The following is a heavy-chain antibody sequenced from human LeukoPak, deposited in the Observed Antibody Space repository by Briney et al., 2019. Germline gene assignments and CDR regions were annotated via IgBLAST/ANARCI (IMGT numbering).Heavy chain of an antibody. Sequence: GGSLRLSCAASGFTFSSYAMHWVRQAPGKGLEWVAVISYDGSNKYYADSVKGRFTISRDNSKNTLYLQMNSLRAEDTAVYYCARAHSDCSSTSCYGFSFDYWGQGALVTVSS. CDR3: ARAHSDCSSTSCYGFSFDY. CDR1: GFTFSSYA. CDR2: ISYDGSNK. D-gene: IGHD2-2*01. V-gene: IGHV3-30-3*01. J-gene: IGHJ4*02.